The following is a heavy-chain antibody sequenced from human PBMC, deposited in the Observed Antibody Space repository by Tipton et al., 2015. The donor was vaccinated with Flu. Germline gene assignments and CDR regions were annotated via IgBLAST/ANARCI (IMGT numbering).Heavy chain of an antibody. J-gene: IGHJ4*02. CDR3: ARDSSVAVTASYYFDY. Sequence: GSLRLSCAASGFTFSSYSMNWVRQAPGKGLEWVSYISSRSSTIYYADSVKGRSTISRDNAKNSLYLQMNSLRDEDTAVYYCARDSSVAVTASYYFDYWGQGTLVTVSS. CDR1: GFTFSSYS. V-gene: IGHV3-48*02. D-gene: IGHD6-19*01. CDR2: ISSRSSTI.